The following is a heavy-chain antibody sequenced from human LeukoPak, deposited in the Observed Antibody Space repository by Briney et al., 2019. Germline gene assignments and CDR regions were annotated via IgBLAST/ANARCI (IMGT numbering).Heavy chain of an antibody. CDR1: GGSFSGYY. D-gene: IGHD6-19*01. Sequence: PSETLSLTCAVYGGSFSGYYWSWIRQPPGKGLEWIGEINHSGSTNYNPSLKSRVTISVDTSKNQFSLKLSSVTAADTAVYYCARGRIAVAGTCFDYWGQGTLVTVSS. J-gene: IGHJ4*02. CDR3: ARGRIAVAGTCFDY. V-gene: IGHV4-34*01. CDR2: INHSGST.